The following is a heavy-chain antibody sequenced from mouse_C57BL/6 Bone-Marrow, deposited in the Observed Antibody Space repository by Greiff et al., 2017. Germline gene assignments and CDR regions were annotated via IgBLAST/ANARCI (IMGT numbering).Heavy chain of an antibody. CDR1: GYTFTSYW. D-gene: IGHD2-5*01. CDR3: ARNAYYSNWDY. CDR2: IHPNSGST. V-gene: IGHV1-64*01. Sequence: QVQLQQSGAELVKPGASVKLSCKASGYTFTSYWMHWVKQRPGQGLEWIGMIHPNSGSTNYNEKFKSKATLTVDKSSSTAYMQLSSLTSEDSAVYCCARNAYYSNWDYWGEGTTLTVSS. J-gene: IGHJ2*01.